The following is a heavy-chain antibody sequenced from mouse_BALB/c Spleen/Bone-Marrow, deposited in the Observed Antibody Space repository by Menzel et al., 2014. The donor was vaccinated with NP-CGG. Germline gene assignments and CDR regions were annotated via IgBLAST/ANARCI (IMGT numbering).Heavy chain of an antibody. J-gene: IGHJ4*01. CDR1: GYTFSSYW. Sequence: GQLQQSGAELVRPGASVKLSCRASGYTFSSYWINWVKQRPGQGLEWIGNIYPSDSYTNYNQRFKDKATLTVDKSSSTAYMQLSSPTAEDSAVYYCIRRGNSHYYAVDYWGQGTSVTVSS. V-gene: IGHV1-69*02. D-gene: IGHD1-1*01. CDR3: IRRGNSHYYAVDY. CDR2: IYPSDSYT.